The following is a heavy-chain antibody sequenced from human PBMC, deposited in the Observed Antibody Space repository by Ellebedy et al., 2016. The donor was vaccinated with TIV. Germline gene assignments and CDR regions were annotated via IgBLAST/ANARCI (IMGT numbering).Heavy chain of an antibody. D-gene: IGHD6-13*01. V-gene: IGHV1-2*02. CDR1: GYTFTDYH. CDR3: ASVTFSSLSPFDS. Sequence: AASVKVSCKTSGYTFTDYHIHWVRQAPGQGLEWMGWIYPNSGDTKYAQKFQGRVTMTRDTSITTAYMELNRLTSDDTATYYCASVTFSSLSPFDSWGQGTLVIVSS. J-gene: IGHJ4*02. CDR2: IYPNSGDT.